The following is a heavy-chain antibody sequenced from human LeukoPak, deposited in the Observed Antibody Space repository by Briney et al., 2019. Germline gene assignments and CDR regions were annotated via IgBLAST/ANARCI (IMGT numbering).Heavy chain of an antibody. Sequence: GGSLRLSCAASGYTFSDYYMSWIRQAPGKGLEWVSYISSSGSTIYYADSVKGRFTISRDNAKNSLYLQMNSLRAEDTAVYYCARWGDHGTRDAFDIWGQGTMVTVSS. D-gene: IGHD1-7*01. CDR2: ISSSGSTI. CDR3: ARWGDHGTRDAFDI. V-gene: IGHV3-11*04. CDR1: GYTFSDYY. J-gene: IGHJ3*02.